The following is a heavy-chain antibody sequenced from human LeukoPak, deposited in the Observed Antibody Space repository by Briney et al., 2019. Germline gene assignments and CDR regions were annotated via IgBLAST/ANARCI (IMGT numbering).Heavy chain of an antibody. CDR2: INPKSGGT. CDR1: GYTFTGYY. Sequence: ASVKVSCKASGYTFTGYYMHWVRQAPGQGLEWMGWINPKSGGTNYAQKFQGRVTMTRDTSISTAYMELSRLRSDDTAVYYCARDVPAVAGYYFDYWGQGTLVTVSS. V-gene: IGHV1-2*02. CDR3: ARDVPAVAGYYFDY. D-gene: IGHD6-19*01. J-gene: IGHJ4*02.